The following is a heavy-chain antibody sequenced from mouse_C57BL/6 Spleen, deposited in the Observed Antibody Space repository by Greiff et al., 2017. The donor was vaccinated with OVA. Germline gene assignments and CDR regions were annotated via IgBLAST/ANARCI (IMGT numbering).Heavy chain of an antibody. CDR3: ATYGYFYAMDY. CDR1: GYSITSGYY. CDR2: ISYDGSN. J-gene: IGHJ4*01. V-gene: IGHV3-6*01. D-gene: IGHD2-2*01. Sequence: EVQLVESGPGLVKPSQSLSLTCSVTGYSITSGYYWNWIRQFPGNKLEWMGYISYDGSNNYNPSLKNRISITRDTSKNQFFLKLNSVTTEDTATYYCATYGYFYAMDYWGQGTSVTVSS.